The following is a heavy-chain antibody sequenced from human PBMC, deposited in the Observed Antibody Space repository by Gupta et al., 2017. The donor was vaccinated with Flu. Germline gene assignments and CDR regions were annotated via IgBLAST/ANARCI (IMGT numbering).Heavy chain of an antibody. CDR3: EKGVITFGGDAYGMDG. V-gene: IGHV3-30*18. CDR1: GFTFHFYC. Sequence: QVQLVESGGGVVQPGRSLRLSCAASGFTFHFYCMHWVRRAPGKGLELVAARAYDGSNKYYGDAVKGRATIARDNSKNTRNLTIIILRPEDTAVDYCEKGVITFGGDAYGMDGGGQGTTVTVSS. J-gene: IGHJ6*02. CDR2: RAYDGSNK. D-gene: IGHD3-16*01.